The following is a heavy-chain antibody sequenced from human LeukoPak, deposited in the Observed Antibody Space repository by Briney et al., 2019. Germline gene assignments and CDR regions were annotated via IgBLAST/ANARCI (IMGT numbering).Heavy chain of an antibody. V-gene: IGHV4-39*01. J-gene: IGHJ4*02. CDR2: IYYSGST. Sequence: SETLSLTCTVSGGSISSSSYYWGWIRQPSGKGLEWIGSIYYSGSTYYNPSLKSRVTISVDTSKNQFSLKLSSVTAADTAVYYCARHIRASGGELELDQSWGQGTLVTVSS. CDR1: GGSISSSSYY. D-gene: IGHD1-7*01. CDR3: ARHIRASGGELELDQS.